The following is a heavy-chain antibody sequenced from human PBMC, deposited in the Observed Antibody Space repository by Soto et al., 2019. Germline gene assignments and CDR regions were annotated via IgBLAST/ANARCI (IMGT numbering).Heavy chain of an antibody. CDR3: ARGKQQLAPGYMDV. CDR1: GFTVSINY. Sequence: PGGSLRLSCAASGFTVSINYMSWVRQAPGKGLEWVSVIYSGGSTYYADSVKGRFTISRDNSKNTLYLQMNSLRAEDTAVYYCARGKQQLAPGYMDVWGKGTTVTVSS. J-gene: IGHJ6*03. CDR2: IYSGGST. D-gene: IGHD6-13*01. V-gene: IGHV3-66*01.